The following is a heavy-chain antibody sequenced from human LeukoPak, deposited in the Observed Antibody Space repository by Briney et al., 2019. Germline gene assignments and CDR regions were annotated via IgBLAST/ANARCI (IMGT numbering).Heavy chain of an antibody. D-gene: IGHD1-1*01. J-gene: IGHJ6*03. CDR2: IYYSGST. CDR1: GGSISSSSYY. CDR3: SNSGPPSVSRYYYMDV. V-gene: IGHV4-39*01. Sequence: ETLSLTCTVSGGSISSSSYYWGWIRQPPGKGLEWIGSIYYSGSTYYNPSLKSRVTISVDTSKNQFSLKLSSVTAADTAVYYWSNSGPPSVSRYYYMDVWGKGTTVTVSS.